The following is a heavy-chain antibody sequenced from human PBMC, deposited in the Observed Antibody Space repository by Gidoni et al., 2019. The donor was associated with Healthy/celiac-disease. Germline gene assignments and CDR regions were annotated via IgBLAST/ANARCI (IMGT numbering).Heavy chain of an antibody. V-gene: IGHV3-33*01. D-gene: IGHD2-15*01. J-gene: IGHJ4*02. Sequence: QVQLVESGGGVVQPGRSLRLSCAASGFTFSSYGMHWVRQAPGKGLEWVAVIWYDGSNKYYADSVKGRFTISRDNSKNTLYLQMNSLRAEDTAVYYCCGGEGYFDYWGQGTLVTVSS. CDR2: IWYDGSNK. CDR1: GFTFSSYG. CDR3: CGGEGYFDY.